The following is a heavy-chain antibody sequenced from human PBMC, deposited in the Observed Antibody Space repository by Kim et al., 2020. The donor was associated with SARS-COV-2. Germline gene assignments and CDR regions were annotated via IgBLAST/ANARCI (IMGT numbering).Heavy chain of an antibody. J-gene: IGHJ6*02. CDR2: ISSSGSTI. V-gene: IGHV3-48*03. Sequence: GGSLRLSCAASGFTFSSYEMNWVRQAPGKGLEWVSYISSSGSTIYYADSVKGRFTISRDNAKNSLYLQMNSLRAEDTAVYYCARDRLASELWTLTPGYYYGMDVWGQGTTVTVSS. D-gene: IGHD5-18*01. CDR3: ARDRLASELWTLTPGYYYGMDV. CDR1: GFTFSSYE.